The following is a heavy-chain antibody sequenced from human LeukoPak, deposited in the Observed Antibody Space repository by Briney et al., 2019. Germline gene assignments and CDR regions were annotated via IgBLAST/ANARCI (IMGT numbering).Heavy chain of an antibody. CDR3: ARVRGYCSTSTCQYYYYYLDV. D-gene: IGHD2-2*01. CDR2: LYSDGTT. Sequence: GGSLRLSCAVSGFTVSSNYISWVRQAPGKGLEWVSILYSDGTTYYADSVKGRFTISRDNSKNILYLQMNSLRAEDTAVYYCARVRGYCSTSTCQYYYYYLDVWGNGTTVTVSS. CDR1: GFTVSSNY. V-gene: IGHV3-66*02. J-gene: IGHJ6*03.